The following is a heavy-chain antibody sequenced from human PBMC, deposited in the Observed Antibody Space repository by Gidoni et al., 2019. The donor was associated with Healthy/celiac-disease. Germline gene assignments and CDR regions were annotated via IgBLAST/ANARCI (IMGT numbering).Heavy chain of an antibody. J-gene: IGHJ4*02. D-gene: IGHD2-21*02. CDR2: IIPFFGTA. CDR1: GSTFSSYA. V-gene: IGHV1-69*01. CDR3: ARGRFGGNSVAYYFDY. Sequence: QVQLVQSGAEVKKPGSAVMVSCQASGSTFSSYAISWVLQAPGQGLVWMGGIIPFFGTANYAQKLQGRVTITADESTSTAYMELSSLRSEDTAVYYCARGRFGGNSVAYYFDYWGQGTLVTVSS.